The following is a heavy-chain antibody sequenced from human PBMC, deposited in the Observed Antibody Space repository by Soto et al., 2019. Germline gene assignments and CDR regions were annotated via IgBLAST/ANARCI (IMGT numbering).Heavy chain of an antibody. V-gene: IGHV4-59*01. J-gene: IGHJ4*02. CDR2: ISYSGNT. Sequence: LSLTCTVSGGSISNFYWSWIRQPPGKGLEWIGYISYSGNTNYNPSLKSRVSISVDTSKDQLSLNLTSVTAADTAVYYCARAPMVLSRSYFDSWGQGTPVTVSS. CDR3: ARAPMVLSRSYFDS. CDR1: GGSISNFY. D-gene: IGHD2-8*01.